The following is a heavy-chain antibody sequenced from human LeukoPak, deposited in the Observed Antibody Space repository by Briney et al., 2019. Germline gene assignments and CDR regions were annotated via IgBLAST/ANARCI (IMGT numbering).Heavy chain of an antibody. J-gene: IGHJ4*02. CDR3: GRDWKLDY. D-gene: IGHD1-1*01. CDR1: GFTFSSYA. CDR2: ISSGGGTT. Sequence: GGSLRLSCAASGFTFSSYAMSWVRQAPGKGLQWVSFISSGGGTTYYADSVKGRFTVSRDNSKNTLYLQMSSLRAEDTAVYYCGRDWKLDYWGQGILVTVSS. V-gene: IGHV3-23*01.